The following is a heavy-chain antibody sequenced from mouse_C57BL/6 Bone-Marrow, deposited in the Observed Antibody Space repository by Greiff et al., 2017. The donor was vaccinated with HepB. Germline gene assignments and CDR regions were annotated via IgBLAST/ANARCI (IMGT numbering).Heavy chain of an antibody. Sequence: EVQLQQSGPGLVKPSQSLSLTCSVTGYSITSGYYWNWIRQFPGNKLEWMGYISYDGSTNYNPSLKNRISITRDTSKNQFFLKLTSVTTEDTATYYCARDRSAYYYGSFAYWGQGTLVTVSA. D-gene: IGHD1-1*01. V-gene: IGHV3-6*01. CDR3: ARDRSAYYYGSFAY. J-gene: IGHJ3*01. CDR1: GYSITSGYY. CDR2: ISYDGST.